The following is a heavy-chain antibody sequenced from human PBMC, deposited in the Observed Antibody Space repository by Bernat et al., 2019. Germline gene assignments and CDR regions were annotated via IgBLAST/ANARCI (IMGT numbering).Heavy chain of an antibody. Sequence: QVQLVESGGGWVKPGGSLRLSCAASGFTFSDYYMSWIRQAPGKGLEWVSYISTSSSYTNYADSVKGRFTISRDNAKNSLYLQMNSLRAEDTAVYYCARARGYCSGGSCYYDFDYWGQGTLVTVSS. D-gene: IGHD2-15*01. J-gene: IGHJ4*02. CDR2: ISTSSSYT. CDR1: GFTFSDYY. V-gene: IGHV3-11*05. CDR3: ARARGYCSGGSCYYDFDY.